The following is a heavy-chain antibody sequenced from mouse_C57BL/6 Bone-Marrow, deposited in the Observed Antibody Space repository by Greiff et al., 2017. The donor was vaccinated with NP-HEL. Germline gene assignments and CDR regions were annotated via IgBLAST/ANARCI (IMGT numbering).Heavy chain of an antibody. V-gene: IGHV1-7*01. D-gene: IGHD1-1*02. Sequence: QVQLKESGAELAKPGASVKLSCKASGYTFTSYWMHWVKQRPGQGLEWIGYINPSSGYTKYNQKFKDKAILTADKSASTAYMQLCSLTYDDSAVYYCSRIWGFYWGQGTSVTVSS. CDR3: SRIWGFY. CDR2: INPSSGYT. CDR1: GYTFTSYW. J-gene: IGHJ4*01.